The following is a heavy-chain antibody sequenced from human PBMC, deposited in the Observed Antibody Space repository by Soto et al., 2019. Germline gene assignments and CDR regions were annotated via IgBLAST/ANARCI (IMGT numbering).Heavy chain of an antibody. CDR2: ISSTTNYI. J-gene: IGHJ5*01. D-gene: IGHD2-2*01. CDR1: GFTFTRYS. CDR3: ARDPSEGRVGNWFES. V-gene: IGHV3-21*06. Sequence: EVQLVESGGGLVKPGGSLRLSCAASGFTFTRYSMNWVHQAPGKGLEWVSSISSTTNYIYYGDSMKGRFTISRDNAKNSLYLEMNSLRAEDTAVYYCARDPSEGRVGNWFESWGQGTLVTVSS.